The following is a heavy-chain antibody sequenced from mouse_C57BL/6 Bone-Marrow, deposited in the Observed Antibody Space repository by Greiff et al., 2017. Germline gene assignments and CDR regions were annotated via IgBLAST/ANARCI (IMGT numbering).Heavy chain of an antibody. V-gene: IGHV1-63*01. D-gene: IGHD2-3*01. J-gene: IGHJ4*01. Sequence: LVESGAELVRPGTSVKMSCKASGYTFTNSWIGWAKQRPGPGLEWIGDIYPGGGYTNYNETFKGKATLTADNSSSTAYMQFSSRTSEDSAIYYCARRGDGYRTFAMDYWGQGTSVTVSS. CDR1: GYTFTNSW. CDR2: IYPGGGYT. CDR3: ARRGDGYRTFAMDY.